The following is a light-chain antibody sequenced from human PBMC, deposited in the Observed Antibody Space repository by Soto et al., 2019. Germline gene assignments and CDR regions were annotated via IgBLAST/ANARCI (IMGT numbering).Light chain of an antibody. CDR2: DNS. CDR1: SSNIWAGYD. CDR3: QSYDSSLSVLDV. J-gene: IGLJ1*01. V-gene: IGLV1-40*01. Sequence: QSVLTQPPSVSGAPGQRVTISCTGSSSNIWAGYDVHWYQQLPGTAPKLLIYDNSNRPSGVPDRFSGSKSGTSASLAITGLQAEDEADYYCQSYDSSLSVLDVFGTGTKLTVL.